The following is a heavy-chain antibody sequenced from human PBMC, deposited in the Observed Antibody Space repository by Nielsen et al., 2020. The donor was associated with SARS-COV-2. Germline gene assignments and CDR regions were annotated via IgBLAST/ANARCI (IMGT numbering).Heavy chain of an antibody. Sequence: ASVKVSCKASGYTFISYGISWVRQAPGQGLEWMGWISAFNGNTNYAQKLQGRVTMTTDTSTSTAYMELRGLRSDGTAVYYCARDHTMLRGRVLYFDLWGRGTLVTVSS. J-gene: IGHJ2*01. D-gene: IGHD3-10*01. CDR3: ARDHTMLRGRVLYFDL. CDR1: GYTFISYG. CDR2: ISAFNGNT. V-gene: IGHV1-18*04.